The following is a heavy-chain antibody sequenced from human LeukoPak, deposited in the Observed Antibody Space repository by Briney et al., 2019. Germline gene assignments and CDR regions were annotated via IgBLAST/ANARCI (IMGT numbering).Heavy chain of an antibody. Sequence: PSETLSLTCAVYGGSFSGDYWSWIRQPPGKGLEWIGEINHSGSTNYNPSLKSRVTISVDTSKNQFSLKLSSVTAADTAVYYCARYRGYYYGAFDIWGQGTMVTVSS. CDR2: INHSGST. CDR3: ARYRGYYYGAFDI. CDR1: GGSFSGDY. V-gene: IGHV4-34*01. J-gene: IGHJ3*02. D-gene: IGHD5-12*01.